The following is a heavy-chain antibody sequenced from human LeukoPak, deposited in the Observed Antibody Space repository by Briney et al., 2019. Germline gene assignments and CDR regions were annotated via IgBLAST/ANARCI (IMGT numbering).Heavy chain of an antibody. CDR2: IYTSGST. D-gene: IGHD2-2*01. V-gene: IGHV4-61*02. J-gene: IGHJ5*02. CDR1: GGSISSGSYY. CDR3: ARVHYRYCSSTSCHDNWFDP. Sequence: SQTLSLTCTVSGGSISSGSYYWSWIRQPAGKGLEWIGRIYTSGSTNYNPSLKSRVTISVDTSKNQFSLKLSSVTAADTAVYYCARVHYRYCSSTSCHDNWFDPWGQGTLVTVSS.